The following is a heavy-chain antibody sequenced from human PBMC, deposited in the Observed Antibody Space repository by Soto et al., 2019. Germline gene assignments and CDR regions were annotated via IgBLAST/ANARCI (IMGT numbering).Heavy chain of an antibody. Sequence: EVQLVESGGGLIQPGGSLRLSCAASGFTVSSYYMSWVRQAPGKGLEWVALISGGGSTYYSDSVKGRFTISRDNYKNTLNRVMKSLRAEDTAVYYCARGSPSMTYFGEYYFDFWGQGSLVTVSS. J-gene: IGHJ4*02. CDR1: GFTVSSYY. V-gene: IGHV3-53*01. D-gene: IGHD3-16*01. CDR3: ARGSPSMTYFGEYYFDF. CDR2: ISGGGST.